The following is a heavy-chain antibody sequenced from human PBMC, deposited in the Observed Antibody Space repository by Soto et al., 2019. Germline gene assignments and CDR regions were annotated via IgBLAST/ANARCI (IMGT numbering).Heavy chain of an antibody. CDR2: IYPDDSDT. V-gene: IGHV5-51*01. CDR3: AGGGVRGVITRTRDYYGMDV. D-gene: IGHD3-10*01. Sequence: PGESMRVSCKHAGCNFLTFWIAWVRQMPGKGLEWMGTIYPDDSDTRYSPSFQGQVTISADKSISTAYLQWSSLKASDTAMYYCAGGGVRGVITRTRDYYGMDVWGQGTTVTVS. CDR1: GCNFLTFW. J-gene: IGHJ6*02.